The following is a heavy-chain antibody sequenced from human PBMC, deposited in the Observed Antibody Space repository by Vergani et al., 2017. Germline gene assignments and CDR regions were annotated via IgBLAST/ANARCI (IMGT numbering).Heavy chain of an antibody. V-gene: IGHV3-21*01. CDR1: GFTFSSYS. J-gene: IGHJ4*02. D-gene: IGHD5-24*01. CDR3: ARDRAEMELLSIDY. CDR2: ISSSSIYI. Sequence: EVQLVESGGGLVKPGGSLRLSCAASGFTFSSYSMNWVRQAPGKGLEWVSSISSSSIYIYYADSVKGRFTISRDNAKNSLYLQMNSLRAEDTAVYYCARDRAEMELLSIDYWGQGTLVTVSS.